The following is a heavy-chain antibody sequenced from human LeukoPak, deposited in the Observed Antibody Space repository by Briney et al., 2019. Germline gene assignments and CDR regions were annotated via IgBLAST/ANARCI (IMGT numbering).Heavy chain of an antibody. J-gene: IGHJ4*02. CDR1: GGSISSSSYY. D-gene: IGHD4-17*01. Sequence: PSETLSLTCTVSGGSISSSSYYWGWIRQPPGKGLEWIGSIYYSGSTYYNPSLKSRVTISVDTSKNQFSLKLNSVTAADTAVYFCARGPPGSDFGDYVFDYWGQGTLVTVSS. CDR3: ARGPPGSDFGDYVFDY. V-gene: IGHV4-39*07. CDR2: IYYSGST.